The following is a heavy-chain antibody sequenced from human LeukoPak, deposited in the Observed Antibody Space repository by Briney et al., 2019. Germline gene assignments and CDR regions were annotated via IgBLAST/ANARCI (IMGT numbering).Heavy chain of an antibody. V-gene: IGHV3-64*01. D-gene: IGHD6-13*01. CDR1: GFTFSSYA. Sequence: GGSLRLSCAASGFTFSSYAMHWVRQAPGKGLEYVSAISSNGGSTYYANSVKGRFTISRDNSKNTLYLQMGSLRAEDMAVYYCARAGPLLSAAGIRSDAFDIWGQGTMVTVSS. J-gene: IGHJ3*02. CDR3: ARAGPLLSAAGIRSDAFDI. CDR2: ISSNGGST.